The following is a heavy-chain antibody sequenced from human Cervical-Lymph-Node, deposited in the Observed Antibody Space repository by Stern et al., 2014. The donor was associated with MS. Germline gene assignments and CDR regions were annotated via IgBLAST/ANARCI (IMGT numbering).Heavy chain of an antibody. J-gene: IGHJ4*02. D-gene: IGHD6-6*01. Sequence: QVQLVQSGAEVKKPGSSVKVSCKASGGTFSSYTISWVRQAPGQGLEWMGRIIPILGIANYAQKFQGRVTITADKSTSTAYMELSSLRSEDTAVYYCARDLRQLGHFDYWGQGTLVTVSS. CDR2: IIPILGIA. CDR1: GGTFSSYT. V-gene: IGHV1-69*09. CDR3: ARDLRQLGHFDY.